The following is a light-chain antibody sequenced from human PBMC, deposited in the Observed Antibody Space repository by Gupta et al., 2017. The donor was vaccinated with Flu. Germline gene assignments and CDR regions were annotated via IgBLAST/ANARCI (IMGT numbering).Light chain of an antibody. CDR3: GSDAGADNWV. J-gene: IGLJ3*02. Sequence: SVTISCTGTSSDVGGYDYVCWGQNNPAKAAKLMVYDVHRRPTVVPDHFSGSKSGNTATLTISERKAEDGADYYGGSDAGADNWVFGGGTKLTVL. V-gene: IGLV2-11*01. CDR2: DVH. CDR1: SSDVGGYDY.